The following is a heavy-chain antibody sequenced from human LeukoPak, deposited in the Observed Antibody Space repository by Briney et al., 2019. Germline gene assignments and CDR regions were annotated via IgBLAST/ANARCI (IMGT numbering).Heavy chain of an antibody. D-gene: IGHD5-24*01. V-gene: IGHV4-38-2*02. CDR1: GYSISSGYY. CDR3: ARVVATTHYYYYYMDV. CDR2: IYHSGST. J-gene: IGHJ6*03. Sequence: SETLSLTCTVSGYSISSGYYWGWIRQPPGKGLEWIGSIYHSGSTYYNPSLKSRVTISVDTSKNQFSLKLSSVTAADTAVYYCARVVATTHYYYYYMDVWGKGTTVTISS.